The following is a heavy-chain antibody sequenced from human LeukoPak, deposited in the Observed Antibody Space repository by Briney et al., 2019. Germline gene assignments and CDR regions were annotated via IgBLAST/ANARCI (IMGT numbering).Heavy chain of an antibody. J-gene: IGHJ5*02. CDR1: GFTFSNAW. CDR2: IKSKTDGGTT. V-gene: IGHV3-15*01. D-gene: IGHD3-3*01. CDR3: TTEQYYDFLIGFSNLFDL. Sequence: GGTLRLSCAASGFTFSNAWMSWVRQAPGKGLEWVGRIKSKTDGGTTDYDAPVKGRFTISRDDSQDTLYLQMNSLKTEDTAVYYCTTEQYYDFLIGFSNLFDLWAQETVVTVSS.